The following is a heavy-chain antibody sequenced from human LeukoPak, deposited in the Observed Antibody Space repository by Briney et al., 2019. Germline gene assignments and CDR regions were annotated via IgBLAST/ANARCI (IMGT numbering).Heavy chain of an antibody. Sequence: GGSLRLSCAASGLPVSSNYMSWVRQAPGKGLEWVSVIYSGGRTYYADSVKGRFTISRDNSKNTLYLQMNSLRAEDTAVYYCTRDSLFGVVSESNGPFDYWGQGTLVTVSS. CDR3: TRDSLFGVVSESNGPFDY. J-gene: IGHJ4*02. D-gene: IGHD3-3*02. CDR1: GLPVSSNY. V-gene: IGHV3-66*02. CDR2: IYSGGRT.